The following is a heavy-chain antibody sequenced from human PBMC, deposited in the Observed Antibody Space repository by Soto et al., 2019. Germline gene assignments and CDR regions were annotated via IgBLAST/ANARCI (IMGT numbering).Heavy chain of an antibody. CDR2: IKRDENSA. V-gene: IGHV3-74*01. J-gene: IGHJ4*02. Sequence: GGSLRLSCAASGFTFSTYWMHWVRQAPGKGLVWVSRIKRDENSANYADSVKGRFTISRDNSKNTLYLQMNSLRAEDTAVYYCAKDPTMTTVTTFGYWGQGTLVTVSS. CDR3: AKDPTMTTVTTFGY. D-gene: IGHD4-17*01. CDR1: GFTFSTYW.